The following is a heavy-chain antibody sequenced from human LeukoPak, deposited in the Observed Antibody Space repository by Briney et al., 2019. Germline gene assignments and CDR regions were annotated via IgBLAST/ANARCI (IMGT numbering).Heavy chain of an antibody. J-gene: IGHJ4*02. CDR3: ARPTSSYYDSSGYYSWYFDY. Sequence: GESLKISCEGSGYNFSNCLIGWVRQMPGKGLEWMGIIYPGDSDTRYGPSFQGQVTISADKSISTAYLQWSSLTASDTAMYYCARPTSSYYDSSGYYSWYFDYWGQGTLVTVSS. CDR2: IYPGDSDT. D-gene: IGHD3-22*01. CDR1: GYNFSNCL. V-gene: IGHV5-51*01.